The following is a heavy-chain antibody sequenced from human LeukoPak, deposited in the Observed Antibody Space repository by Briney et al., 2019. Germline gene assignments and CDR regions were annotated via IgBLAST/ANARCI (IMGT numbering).Heavy chain of an antibody. D-gene: IGHD3-22*01. V-gene: IGHV4-34*01. CDR3: ARHLRSSGWLSFGFDY. Sequence: SETLSLTCAVYGGSFSGYYWGWIRQPPGKGLEWIGEINHSGSTNYNPSLKSRVTISVDTSKNQFSLKLSSVTAADTAVYYCARHLRSSGWLSFGFDYWGQGTLVTVSS. CDR2: INHSGST. J-gene: IGHJ4*02. CDR1: GGSFSGYY.